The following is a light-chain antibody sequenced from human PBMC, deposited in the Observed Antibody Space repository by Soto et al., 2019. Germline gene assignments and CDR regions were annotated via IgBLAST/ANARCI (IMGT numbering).Light chain of an antibody. CDR1: QSVITNY. V-gene: IGKV3-20*01. J-gene: IGKJ1*01. Sequence: EVVLKQSPGTVSLSPGERVTLSCRASQSVITNYLAWYQQRPGQDPRLLIHAASSRPTGIPDRFSGSGSGTDFTLTIRRMEAEDFAVYYGRLDGSSLTWTFGQGTKVE. CDR3: RLDGSSLTWT. CDR2: AAS.